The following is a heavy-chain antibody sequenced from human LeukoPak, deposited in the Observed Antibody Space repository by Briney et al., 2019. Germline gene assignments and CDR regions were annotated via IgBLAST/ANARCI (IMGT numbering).Heavy chain of an antibody. J-gene: IGHJ6*02. Sequence: SETLSLTCAVSGGSISSGGYSWSWIRQPPGKGLEWIGYIYHSGSTYYNPSLKSRVTTSVDRSKNQFSLKLSSVTAADTAVYYCARGLPDIVVVPAAYYGMDVWGQGTTVTVSS. CDR3: ARGLPDIVVVPAAYYGMDV. CDR1: GGSISSGGYS. CDR2: IYHSGST. D-gene: IGHD2-2*01. V-gene: IGHV4-30-2*01.